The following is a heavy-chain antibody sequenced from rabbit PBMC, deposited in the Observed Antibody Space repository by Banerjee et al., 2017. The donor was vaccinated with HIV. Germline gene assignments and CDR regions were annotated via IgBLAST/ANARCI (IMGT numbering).Heavy chain of an antibody. Sequence: QQQLVESGGGLVKPGASLTLTCTASGFSFSSSYWICWVRQAPGKGPEWIACINTGSSGTTYYANWAKGRFTTSKTSSTTVTLQMTSLTAADTATYFCARDRDGSFYSNLWGPGTLVTVS. CDR2: INTGSSGTT. V-gene: IGHV1S45*01. CDR3: ARDRDGSFYSNL. J-gene: IGHJ4*01. CDR1: GFSFSSSYW. D-gene: IGHD5-1*01.